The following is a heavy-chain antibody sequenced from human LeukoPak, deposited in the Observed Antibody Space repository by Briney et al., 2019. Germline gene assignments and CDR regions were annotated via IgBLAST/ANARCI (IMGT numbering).Heavy chain of an antibody. J-gene: IGHJ6*02. CDR3: ARDRHIVVVTDYYYGMDV. D-gene: IGHD2-21*02. CDR2: ISYDGSNK. CDR1: GFTFSSYA. Sequence: GGSLRLSCAASGFTFSSYAMHWVRQAPGKGLEWVAVISYDGSNKYYADSVKGRFTISRDNSKNTLYLQMNSLRAEDTAVYYCARDRHIVVVTDYYYGMDVWGQGTTVTVSS. V-gene: IGHV3-30*04.